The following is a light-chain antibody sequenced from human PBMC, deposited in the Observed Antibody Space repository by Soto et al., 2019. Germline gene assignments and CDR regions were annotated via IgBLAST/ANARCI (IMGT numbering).Light chain of an antibody. Sequence: ILMTQSQATLSVSPGEGATLSCRASQNINNKLAWYQQKPGQPPRLLVYDAAIRAAGVPSRFSGGGSGTEFALTINSLQSEDFAVYYCHQYHRWPLTFGQGTKLEI. J-gene: IGKJ1*01. CDR1: QNINNK. CDR2: DAA. V-gene: IGKV3-15*01. CDR3: HQYHRWPLT.